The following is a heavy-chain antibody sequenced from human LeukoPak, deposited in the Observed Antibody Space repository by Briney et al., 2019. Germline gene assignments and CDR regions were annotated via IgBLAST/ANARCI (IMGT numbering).Heavy chain of an antibody. V-gene: IGHV4-4*07. Sequence: SETLSLTCTVSGGSISSYFWNWIRQPAGRGLEWIGRIYTSGSTNYNPSLKSRVTMSVDTSKNQFSLKLSSVTAADTAVYYCARVGFLEWLDVWGKGTTVTVSS. D-gene: IGHD3-3*01. CDR2: IYTSGST. CDR3: ARVGFLEWLDV. J-gene: IGHJ6*04. CDR1: GGSISSYF.